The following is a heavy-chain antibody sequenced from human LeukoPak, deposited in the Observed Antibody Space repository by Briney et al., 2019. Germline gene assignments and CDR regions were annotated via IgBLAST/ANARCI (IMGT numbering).Heavy chain of an antibody. CDR3: AKEGVGDNKSSDY. CDR1: GYTFTGFY. CDR2: IHPGTGVT. Sequence: ASVKVSCKASGYTFTGFYFHWMRQAPGQALEWVGCIHPGTGVTNYAQNFQGRVTMTRDTSISTGYMELERLRSDDTAIYYCAKEGVGDNKSSDYWGQGSLVTVSS. V-gene: IGHV1-2*02. D-gene: IGHD3-10*01. J-gene: IGHJ4*02.